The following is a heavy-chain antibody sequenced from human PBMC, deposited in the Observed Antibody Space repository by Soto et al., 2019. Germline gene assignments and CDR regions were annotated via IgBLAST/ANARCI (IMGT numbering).Heavy chain of an antibody. CDR1: GYSVTSYW. Sequence: GEALKISCKGSGYSVTSYWIGWVRQMPGKGLEWMGIIYPGDSDTRYSPSFQGQVTISADKSISTAYLQWSSLKASDTAMYYCARRRAAAHDAFDIWGQGTMVTVSS. D-gene: IGHD6-13*01. CDR2: IYPGDSDT. J-gene: IGHJ3*02. CDR3: ARRRAAAHDAFDI. V-gene: IGHV5-51*01.